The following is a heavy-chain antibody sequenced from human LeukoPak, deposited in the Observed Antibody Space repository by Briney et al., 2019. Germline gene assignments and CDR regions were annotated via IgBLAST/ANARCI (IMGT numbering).Heavy chain of an antibody. D-gene: IGHD3-22*01. CDR2: ISSSGSTI. J-gene: IGHJ4*02. CDR1: GFTFSDYY. V-gene: IGHV3-11*04. CDR3: AKGDTYYYDSSGYFG. Sequence: GGSLRLSCAASGFTFSDYYMSWIRQAPGKGLEWVSYISSSGSTIYYADSVKGRFTISRDNAKNSLYLQMNSLRAEDTAVYYCAKGDTYYYDSSGYFGWGQGTLVTVSS.